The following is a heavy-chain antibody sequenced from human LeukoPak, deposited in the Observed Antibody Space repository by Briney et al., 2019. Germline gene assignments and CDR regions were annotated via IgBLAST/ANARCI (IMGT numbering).Heavy chain of an antibody. CDR3: ANTRYYDVLTGYWVYGMDV. J-gene: IGHJ6*02. CDR2: INHSGVT. V-gene: IGHV4-34*01. CDR1: GGSFSGYY. D-gene: IGHD3-9*01. Sequence: SETLSLTCAVYGGSFSGYYWTWIRQPPGKGLEWIGEINHSGVTNYNPSLKSRVTISVDTSKNQFSLNLNSVTAADTAVYYCANTRYYDVLTGYWVYGMDVWGQGTTVTVSS.